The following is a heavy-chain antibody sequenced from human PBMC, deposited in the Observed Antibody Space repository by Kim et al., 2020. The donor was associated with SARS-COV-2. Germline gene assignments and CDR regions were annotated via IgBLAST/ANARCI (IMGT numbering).Heavy chain of an antibody. V-gene: IGHV4-39*01. J-gene: IGHJ4*02. Sequence: CNPPHKDRVTISEDTAKTQFSLKQSAVTAADTAVYYCARGGPSTGRYFDYWGQGTLVTVSS. CDR3: ARGGPSTGRYFDY. D-gene: IGHD4-17*01.